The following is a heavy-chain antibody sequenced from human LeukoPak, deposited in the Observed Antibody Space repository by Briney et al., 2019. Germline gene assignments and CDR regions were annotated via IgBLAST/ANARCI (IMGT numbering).Heavy chain of an antibody. D-gene: IGHD3-3*01. J-gene: IGHJ4*02. Sequence: MPSETLSPTCTVSGDSVRNGNYDWSWRRPPPGKAWGWIGYIYYTGKTYDNPSLEGRATILINTSMNPFSVRPSSLTPAGPGVYYCAGARSGLDYWGQGTLVTVSS. V-gene: IGHV4-61*03. CDR2: IYYTGKT. CDR3: AGARSGLDY. CDR1: GDSVRNGNYD.